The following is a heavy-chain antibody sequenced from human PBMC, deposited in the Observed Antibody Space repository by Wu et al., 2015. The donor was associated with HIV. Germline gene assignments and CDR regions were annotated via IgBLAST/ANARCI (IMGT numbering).Heavy chain of an antibody. V-gene: IGHV1-69*12. Sequence: QVQLVQSGAEVKKPGSSVKVSCKASGGTFSSYAISWVRQAPGQGLEWMGGIIPIFGTANYAQKFQGRVTITADESTSTAYMELSSLRSEDTAVYYCARANLKYYYDSSGYYPDAFDIWGQGTMVTVSS. D-gene: IGHD3-22*01. CDR2: IIPIFGTA. CDR3: ARANLKYYYDSSGYYPDAFDI. J-gene: IGHJ3*02. CDR1: GGTFSSYA.